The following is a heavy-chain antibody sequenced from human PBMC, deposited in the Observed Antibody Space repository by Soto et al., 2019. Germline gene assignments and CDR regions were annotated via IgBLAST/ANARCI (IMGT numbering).Heavy chain of an antibody. Sequence: PGESLKISCKGSGYSFTSYWIGWVRQMPGKGLEWMGIIYPGDSDTRYSPSFQGQVTISADKSISTAYLQWSSLKASDTAMYYCARRDSSSPRGYYYSGMDVWGKGTRVTVPS. CDR1: GYSFTSYW. J-gene: IGHJ6*04. V-gene: IGHV5-51*01. D-gene: IGHD6-6*01. CDR2: IYPGDSDT. CDR3: ARRDSSSPRGYYYSGMDV.